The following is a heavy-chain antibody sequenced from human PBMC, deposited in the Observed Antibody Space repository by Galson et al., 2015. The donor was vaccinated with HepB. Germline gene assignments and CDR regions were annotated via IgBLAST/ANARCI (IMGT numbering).Heavy chain of an antibody. CDR2: ISFDGGKK. CDR1: GFTFSSFT. Sequence: SLRLSCAASGFTFSSFTMHWVRQAPGKGLEWVALISFDGGKKYYADSVKGRFTISRDNSKNTLYLQMYSLRSEDTAVYYCARMHGEENYYGMDVWGQGTTVTVSS. J-gene: IGHJ6*02. V-gene: IGHV3-30-3*01. CDR3: ARMHGEENYYGMDV. D-gene: IGHD3-10*01.